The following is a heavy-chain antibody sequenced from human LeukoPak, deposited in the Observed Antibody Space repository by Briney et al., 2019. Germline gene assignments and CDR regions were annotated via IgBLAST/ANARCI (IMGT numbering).Heavy chain of an antibody. CDR3: ARTSQAQDIVVVPAAIRGFDP. V-gene: IGHV3-21*01. J-gene: IGHJ5*02. D-gene: IGHD2-2*02. CDR2: ISSSSSYI. CDR1: GFTFSGYS. Sequence: GGSLRLSCAASGFTFSGYSMNWVRQAPGKGLEWVSSISSSSSYIYYADLVKGRFTISRDNAKNSLYLQMNSLRAEDTAVYYCARTSQAQDIVVVPAAIRGFDPWGQGTLVIVSS.